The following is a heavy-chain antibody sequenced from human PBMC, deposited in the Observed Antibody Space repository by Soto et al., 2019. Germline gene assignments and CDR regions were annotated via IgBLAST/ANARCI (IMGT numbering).Heavy chain of an antibody. CDR2: IHSDGSST. CDR1: GFTFSYYL. CDR3: ARGDRGAFDL. J-gene: IGHJ3*01. Sequence: GAVRLSCAASGFTFSYYLMHLFRQAPGQGLVWVSRIHSDGSSTTYADSVKGRFTISRDNAKNTLYLQMNSLRAEDTAVYYCARGDRGAFDLWGQGTMVTVSS. D-gene: IGHD2-21*02. V-gene: IGHV3-74*01.